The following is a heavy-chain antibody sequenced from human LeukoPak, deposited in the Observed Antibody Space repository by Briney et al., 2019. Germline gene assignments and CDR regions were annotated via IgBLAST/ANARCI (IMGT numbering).Heavy chain of an antibody. D-gene: IGHD6-13*01. CDR3: ARLPHSSSWYSVYYCGMDV. CDR2: IYYSGNT. J-gene: IGHJ6*02. Sequence: SETLSLTCSVSGGSLSSGDYYWSWIRQHPGKGLEWIGYIYYSGNTYYNPSLKSRVTISMNTSQSQFSLKLTSVTAADTAVYYCARLPHSSSWYSVYYCGMDVWGQGTTVTVSS. CDR1: GGSLSSGDYY. V-gene: IGHV4-31*03.